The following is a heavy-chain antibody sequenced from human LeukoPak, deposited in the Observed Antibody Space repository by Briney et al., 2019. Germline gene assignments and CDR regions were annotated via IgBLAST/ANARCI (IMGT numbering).Heavy chain of an antibody. J-gene: IGHJ4*02. D-gene: IGHD3-10*01. CDR3: ARALLWFGEPSHIDY. CDR2: ITAYNDNT. Sequence: ASVKVSCKASGYTFTSYGISWVRQAPGQGLAWMGWITAYNDNTNYEQKLQDRVTMTTDTSTSTAYMELRSLRSDGTAVYYCARALLWFGEPSHIDYWGQGTLVTASS. CDR1: GYTFTSYG. V-gene: IGHV1-18*01.